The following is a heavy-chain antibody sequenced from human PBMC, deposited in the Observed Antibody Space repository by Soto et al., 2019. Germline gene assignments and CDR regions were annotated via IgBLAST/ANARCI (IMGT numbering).Heavy chain of an antibody. Sequence: QVQLVQSGAEVKQPGSSVKVSCKASGGASNTYVISWVRQAPGQGLEWMGGIIPTFGTPSYAQKFQGRVTITADESTSTAFMEVSSLRSEDTAVYYCARGRTRFGVLTWLDPWGQGTLVTVSS. CDR3: ARGRTRFGVLTWLDP. CDR2: IIPTFGTP. J-gene: IGHJ5*02. V-gene: IGHV1-69*12. CDR1: GGASNTYV. D-gene: IGHD3-3*01.